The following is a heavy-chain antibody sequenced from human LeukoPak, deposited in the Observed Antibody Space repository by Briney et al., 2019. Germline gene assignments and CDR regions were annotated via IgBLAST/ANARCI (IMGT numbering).Heavy chain of an antibody. CDR2: ISYDGSNK. D-gene: IGHD3-9*01. V-gene: IGHV3-30*04. CDR1: GFTFSSYA. Sequence: PGGSLRLSCAASGFTFSSYAMHWVRQAPGKGLEWVAVISYDGSNKYYADSVKGRFTISRDNSKNTLYRQMTSLRAEDTAVYYCARERYFDLQFDYWGQGTLVTVSS. J-gene: IGHJ4*02. CDR3: ARERYFDLQFDY.